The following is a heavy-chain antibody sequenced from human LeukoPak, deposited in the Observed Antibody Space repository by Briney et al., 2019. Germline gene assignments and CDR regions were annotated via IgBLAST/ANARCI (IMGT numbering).Heavy chain of an antibody. D-gene: IGHD6-19*01. CDR1: GFNFYDYA. CDR3: AKDNRRHYTSGPNPDSLH. V-gene: IGHV3-9*01. Sequence: SLRLSCAASGFNFYDYAMHWVRQAPGKGLEWVSGISWNSDSIAYADSVKGRFTFSRDNAKNSLYLQMNSLRVEDTAFYYCAKDNRRHYTSGPNPDSLHWGQGALVTVSS. J-gene: IGHJ4*02. CDR2: ISWNSDSI.